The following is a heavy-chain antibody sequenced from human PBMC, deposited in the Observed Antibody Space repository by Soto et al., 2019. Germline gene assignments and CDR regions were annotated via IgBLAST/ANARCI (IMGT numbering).Heavy chain of an antibody. CDR1: GYSFTSYW. J-gene: IGHJ6*03. CDR3: ARLGGVPAAISLFFYMDV. Sequence: GESLKISCKGSGYSFTSYWIGWVRQMPGKGLEWMGIIYPGDSDTRYSPSFQGQVTISADKSISTAYLQWSSLKASDTAMYYCARLGGVPAAISLFFYMDVWGKGTTVTVSS. V-gene: IGHV5-51*01. D-gene: IGHD2-2*01. CDR2: IYPGDSDT.